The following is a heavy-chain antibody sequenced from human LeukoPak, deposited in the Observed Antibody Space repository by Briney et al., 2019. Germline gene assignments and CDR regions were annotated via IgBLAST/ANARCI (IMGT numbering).Heavy chain of an antibody. V-gene: IGHV3-33*01. CDR1: GFTFSTYG. Sequence: GGSLRLSCAASGFTFSTYGMHWVRQAPGKGLEWLTDIWYDGSNKYYTDSVKGRFTISGDNSKNTLYLQMNSLRVEDMAVYYCARGYYGMDVWGQGTTVTVS. J-gene: IGHJ6*02. CDR2: IWYDGSNK. CDR3: ARGYYGMDV.